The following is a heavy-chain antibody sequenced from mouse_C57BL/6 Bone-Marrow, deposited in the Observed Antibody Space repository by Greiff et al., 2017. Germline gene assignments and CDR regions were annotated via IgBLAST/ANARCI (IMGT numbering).Heavy chain of an antibody. CDR3: ARNWDSYAMDY. J-gene: IGHJ4*01. Sequence: VQPQQSGPGLVAPSQSLSITCTVSGLSLTSYGVDWVRQSPGKGLVWLGVIWGVGSTNYNSALKSRLSISKDNSKSQVFLKMNSLQTDDTAMYYCARNWDSYAMDYWGQGTSVTVSS. V-gene: IGHV2-6*01. CDR2: IWGVGST. D-gene: IGHD4-1*01. CDR1: GLSLTSYG.